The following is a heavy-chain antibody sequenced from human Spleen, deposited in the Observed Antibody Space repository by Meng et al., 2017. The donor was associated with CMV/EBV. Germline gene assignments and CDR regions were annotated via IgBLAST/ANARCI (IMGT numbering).Heavy chain of an antibody. CDR2: IQFNGRDK. Sequence: GGSLRLSCAASGFTFSSYWMSWVRQAPGKGLEWLAFIQFNGRDKYYADTVKGRFTISRDNSKDTVFLQMNSLRTDDTAVYYCAKDSFASIDVWGQGTTVTVSS. CDR3: AKDSFASIDV. V-gene: IGHV3-30*02. CDR1: GFTFSSYW. J-gene: IGHJ6*02.